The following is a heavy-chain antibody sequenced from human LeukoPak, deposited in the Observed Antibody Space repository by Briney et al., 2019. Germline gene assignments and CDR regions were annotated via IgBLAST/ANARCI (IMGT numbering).Heavy chain of an antibody. Sequence: GESLKISCKGSGYSFTSYWIGWGRQMPGKGLEWMGIIYPGDSDTRYSPSFQGQVTISADKSISTAYLQWSSLKASDTAMYYCARQEQQLVNWFDPWGQGTLVTVSS. D-gene: IGHD6-13*01. J-gene: IGHJ5*02. CDR2: IYPGDSDT. CDR1: GYSFTSYW. CDR3: ARQEQQLVNWFDP. V-gene: IGHV5-51*01.